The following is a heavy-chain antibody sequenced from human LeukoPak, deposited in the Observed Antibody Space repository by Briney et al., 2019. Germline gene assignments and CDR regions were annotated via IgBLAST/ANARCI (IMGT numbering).Heavy chain of an antibody. Sequence: GESLKISCKGSGYSFTSYWISWVRQMPANGLEWMGRIDPSDSYTNYSPSFQGHVTISADKSISTAYLQWSSLKASDTAMYYCAREPLSCGGDCYSNYWGQGTLVTVSS. CDR3: AREPLSCGGDCYSNY. D-gene: IGHD2-21*02. CDR1: GYSFTSYW. J-gene: IGHJ4*02. CDR2: IDPSDSYT. V-gene: IGHV5-10-1*01.